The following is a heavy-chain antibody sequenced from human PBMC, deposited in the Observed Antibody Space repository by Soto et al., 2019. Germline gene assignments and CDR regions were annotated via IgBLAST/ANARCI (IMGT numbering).Heavy chain of an antibody. J-gene: IGHJ4*02. CDR1: GSTFTSYY. V-gene: IGHV1-46*01. D-gene: IGHD2-21*02. CDR2: INPSGGRT. CDR3: ARGPSCGGDCYLFDY. Sequence: QVLLVQSGAEVTRPGASVKVSCKASGSTFTSYYMHWVRQAPGQGLEWMAMINPSGGRTKYAQIFQGRVTLTRDTSTGTVDMELSSLTSEDTAIYYCARGPSCGGDCYLFDYWGQGTQVTVSS.